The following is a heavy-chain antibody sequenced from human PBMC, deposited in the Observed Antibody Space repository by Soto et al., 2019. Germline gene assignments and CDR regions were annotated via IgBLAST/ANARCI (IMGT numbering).Heavy chain of an antibody. CDR2: ISGYNGHN. CDR1: GYTFTTYG. Sequence: QIQLVQSGPEVKKPGASVKVSCKASGYTFTTYGISWVRLAPGQGLERMGWISGYNGHNNYGQKFRGRVTITTDTSTSAADMELRSLASDGTAIFYCAIDGRKQLWVEGLNAMDVWGQGTTVTVSS. CDR3: AIDGRKQLWVEGLNAMDV. V-gene: IGHV1-18*01. J-gene: IGHJ6*02. D-gene: IGHD5-18*01.